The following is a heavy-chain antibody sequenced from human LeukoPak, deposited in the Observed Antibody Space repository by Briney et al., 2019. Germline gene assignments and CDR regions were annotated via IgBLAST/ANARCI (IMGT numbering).Heavy chain of an antibody. CDR3: AREYYYRSGNYYNRIDY. D-gene: IGHD3-10*01. CDR2: IDPNSGGT. J-gene: IGHJ4*02. CDR1: GYTFTGYY. V-gene: IGHV1-2*02. Sequence: ASVKVSCQAAGYTFTGYYMHWVRQAPGQGLEWMGWIDPNSGGTNYAQKFQGRVTMTRQTSISTAYMVLNRLRSDDTAVYYCAREYYYRSGNYYNRIDYWGQGTLVTVSS.